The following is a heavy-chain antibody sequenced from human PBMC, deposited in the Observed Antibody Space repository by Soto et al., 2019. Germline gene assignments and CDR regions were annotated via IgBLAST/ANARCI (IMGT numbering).Heavy chain of an antibody. V-gene: IGHV4-34*01. CDR1: GGSFSGYY. Sequence: SDTLSLTCAVYGGSFSGYYWSWIRQPPGKGLEWIGEINHSGSTNYNPSLKSRVTISVDTSKNQFSLKLSSVTAADTAVYYCARGIVVVPAAMPPWGARSSWFDPWGQGTLVTVSS. D-gene: IGHD2-2*01. CDR3: ARGIVVVPAAMPPWGARSSWFDP. J-gene: IGHJ5*02. CDR2: INHSGST.